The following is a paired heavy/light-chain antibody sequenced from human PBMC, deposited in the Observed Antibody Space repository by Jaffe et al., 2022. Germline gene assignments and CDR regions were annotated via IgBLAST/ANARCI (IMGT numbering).Heavy chain of an antibody. D-gene: IGHD5-12*01. J-gene: IGHJ4*02. Sequence: EVQLVESGGGLVQPGGSLRLSCAASGFTFSSYEMNWVRQAPGKGLEWVSYISSSGGTIYYADSVKGRFTISRDNAKNSLYLQMNSLRVDDTAVYYCAREGMPRYSGYGIAQGPFDYWGQGTLVTVSS. CDR3: AREGMPRYSGYGIAQGPFDY. CDR2: ISSSGGTI. V-gene: IGHV3-48*03. CDR1: GFTFSSYE.
Light chain of an antibody. Sequence: DIVMTQSPDSLAVSLGERATINCKSSQSVLYSSNNKNYLAWYQQKPGQPPKLLIYWASTRESGVPDRFSGSGSGTDFTLTISSLQAEDVAVYYCQQYYSTPPATFGQGTKVEIK. CDR2: WAS. CDR3: QQYYSTPPAT. J-gene: IGKJ1*01. CDR1: QSVLYSSNNKNY. V-gene: IGKV4-1*01.